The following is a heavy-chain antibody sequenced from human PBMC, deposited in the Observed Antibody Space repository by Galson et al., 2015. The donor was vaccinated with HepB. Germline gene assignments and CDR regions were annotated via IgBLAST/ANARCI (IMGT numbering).Heavy chain of an antibody. CDR2: FDPEDGET. CDR1: GYTLTELS. D-gene: IGHD6-19*01. CDR3: ATLVPTVADPYYFVY. J-gene: IGHJ4*02. Sequence: SVKVSCKVSGYTLTELSMHWVRQAPGKGLEWMGDFDPEDGETIYAQKFQGRVTMTEDTSTDTAYMELSSLRSEDTAVYYCATLVPTVADPYYFVYWGQGTLVTVSS. V-gene: IGHV1-24*01.